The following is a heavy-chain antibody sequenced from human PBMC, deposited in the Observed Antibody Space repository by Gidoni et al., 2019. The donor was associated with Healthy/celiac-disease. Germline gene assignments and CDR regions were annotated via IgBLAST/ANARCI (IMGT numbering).Heavy chain of an antibody. Sequence: QVQLVESGGGVVQPGRSLRLSCAASGFTFSSYGMHWVRQAPGKGLEWGAVIWYDGSNKYYADSVKGRFTISRDNSKNTLYLQMNSLRAEDTAVYYCARDYYYDSSGYSAFFDYWGQGTLVTVSS. CDR2: IWYDGSNK. CDR1: GFTFSSYG. CDR3: ARDYYYDSSGYSAFFDY. D-gene: IGHD3-22*01. J-gene: IGHJ4*02. V-gene: IGHV3-33*01.